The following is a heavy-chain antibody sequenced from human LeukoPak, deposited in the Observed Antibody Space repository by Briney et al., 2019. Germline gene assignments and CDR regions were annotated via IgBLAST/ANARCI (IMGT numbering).Heavy chain of an antibody. J-gene: IGHJ5*01. V-gene: IGHV1-3*01. CDR3: GKSAPSGFDP. Sequence: ASVRVSCKASGYTFITYGITWVRQAPGQGLEWMGRINAGNGDAKYSQNFHDRITITRDTSASTVYMELTSLRSEGTAVYYCGKSAPSGFDPWGQGTLVTVSS. CDR1: GYTFITYG. CDR2: INAGNGDA.